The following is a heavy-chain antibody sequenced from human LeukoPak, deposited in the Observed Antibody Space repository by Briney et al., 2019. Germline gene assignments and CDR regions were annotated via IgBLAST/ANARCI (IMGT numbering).Heavy chain of an antibody. CDR3: AKGHRPVGATLIDY. V-gene: IGHV3-30*02. CDR1: GFTFSSYG. Sequence: PGGPLRLSCAASGFTFSSYGMHWVRQAPGKGLEWVAFIRYDGSNKYCADSVKGRFTISRDNSKNTLYLQMNSLRAEDTAVYYCAKGHRPVGATLIDYWGQGTLVTVSS. CDR2: IRYDGSNK. J-gene: IGHJ4*02. D-gene: IGHD1-26*01.